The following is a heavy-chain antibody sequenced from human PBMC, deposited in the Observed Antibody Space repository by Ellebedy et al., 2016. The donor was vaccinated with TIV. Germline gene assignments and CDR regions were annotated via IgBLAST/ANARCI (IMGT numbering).Heavy chain of an antibody. Sequence: PGGSLRLSCAGSGFTLSDYYMSWVRQAPGKGLEWVSYISRSGANIYYADSVKGRFTISRDNAKNSLYLQMNSLRAEDTAVYYCARAASGIVVVNHWGYWGQGTLVTVSS. CDR2: ISRSGANI. V-gene: IGHV3-11*04. J-gene: IGHJ4*02. CDR1: GFTLSDYY. D-gene: IGHD3-22*01. CDR3: ARAASGIVVVNHWGY.